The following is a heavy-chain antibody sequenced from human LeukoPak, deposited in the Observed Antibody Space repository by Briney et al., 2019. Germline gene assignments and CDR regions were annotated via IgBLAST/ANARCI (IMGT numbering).Heavy chain of an antibody. V-gene: IGHV1-24*01. CDR1: GYSLTDLS. D-gene: IGHD1-1*01. CDR3: ARVAGLNWNVRALGY. CDR2: YDPEHEET. Sequence: ASVKVSCKVSGYSLTDLSMHWVRQAPGKGLEWMGGYDPEHEETIYAQKFQGRVTMTEDTSSDTAYMELRSLRSDDTAVYYCARVAGLNWNVRALGYWGQGTLVTVSS. J-gene: IGHJ4*02.